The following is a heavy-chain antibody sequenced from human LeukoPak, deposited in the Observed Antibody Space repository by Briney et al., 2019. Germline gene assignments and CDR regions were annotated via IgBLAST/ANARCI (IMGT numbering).Heavy chain of an antibody. CDR2: ISSSGSTI. J-gene: IGHJ4*02. CDR3: AREGLLWFGESFPYYFDY. Sequence: GGSLRLSCAASGFTFSSYEMNWARQAPGKGLEWVSYISSSGSTIYYADSVKGRFTISRDNAKNSLYLQMNSLRAEDTAVYYCAREGLLWFGESFPYYFDYWGQGTLVTVSS. D-gene: IGHD3-10*01. V-gene: IGHV3-48*03. CDR1: GFTFSSYE.